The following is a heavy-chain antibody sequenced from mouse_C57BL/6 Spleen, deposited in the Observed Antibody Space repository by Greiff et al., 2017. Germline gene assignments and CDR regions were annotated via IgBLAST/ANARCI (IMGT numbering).Heavy chain of an antibody. CDR1: GFSLTSYG. D-gene: IGHD2-5*01. CDR3: ARMSYYSNHWYFDV. Sequence: VQLQESGPGLVQPSQSLSITCTVSGFSLTSYGVHWVRQSPGKGLEWLGVIWSGGSTDYNAAFISRLSNSKDNSKSQVFFKMNSLQADDTAIYYCARMSYYSNHWYFDVWGTGTTVTVSS. CDR2: IWSGGST. J-gene: IGHJ1*03. V-gene: IGHV2-2*01.